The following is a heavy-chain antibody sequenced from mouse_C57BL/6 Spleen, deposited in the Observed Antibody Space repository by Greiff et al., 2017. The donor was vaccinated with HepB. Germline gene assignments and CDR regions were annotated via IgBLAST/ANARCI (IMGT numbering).Heavy chain of an antibody. CDR3: ARSGDAWFAY. CDR1: GYTFTNYW. Sequence: QVQLKESGAELVRPGTSVKMSCKASGYTFTNYWIGWAKQRPGHGLEWIGDIYPGGGYTNYNEKFKGKATLTADKSSSTAYMQFSSLTSEDSAIYYCARSGDAWFAYWGQGTLVTVSA. V-gene: IGHV1-63*01. CDR2: IYPGGGYT. J-gene: IGHJ3*01. D-gene: IGHD3-3*01.